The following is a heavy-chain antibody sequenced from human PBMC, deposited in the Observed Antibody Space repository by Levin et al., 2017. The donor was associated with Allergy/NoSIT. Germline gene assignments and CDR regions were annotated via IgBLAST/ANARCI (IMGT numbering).Heavy chain of an antibody. Sequence: VASVKVSCTASGYTFTTNSIHWVRQAPGQRLEWMGWINGDNGDTKHSQKFQGRVTITRDRSAGTAYMELSSLRSEDTAVYYCARRAEGYCTTASCPTPFDHWGQGTLVTVSS. J-gene: IGHJ4*02. CDR1: GYTFTTNS. CDR3: ARRAEGYCTTASCPTPFDH. CDR2: INGDNGDT. V-gene: IGHV1-3*01. D-gene: IGHD2-2*01.